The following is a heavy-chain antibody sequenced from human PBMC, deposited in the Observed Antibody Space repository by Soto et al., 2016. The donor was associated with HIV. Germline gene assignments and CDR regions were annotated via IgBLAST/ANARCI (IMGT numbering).Heavy chain of an antibody. Sequence: EVQLVESGGGLVQPGGSLRLSCAASGFIFSNYSMNWVRQAPGKGLEWVSYITRSGSMIYYADSVKGRFTISRDNAKNSLSLQMNSLRAEDTAVYYCARRKEGQDYWGQGNPWSPSPQ. CDR2: ITRSGSMI. CDR3: ARRKEGQDY. J-gene: IGHJ4*02. CDR1: GFIFSNYS. V-gene: IGHV3-48*04.